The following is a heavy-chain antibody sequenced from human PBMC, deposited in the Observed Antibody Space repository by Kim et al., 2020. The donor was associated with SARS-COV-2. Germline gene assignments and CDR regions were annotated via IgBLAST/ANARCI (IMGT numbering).Heavy chain of an antibody. V-gene: IGHV3-13*01. J-gene: IGHJ6*01. Sequence: GGSLRLSCAASGFTFNNYDMHWVRQATGKSLEWVSAIGTAGDTYYAGSVKGRFTISRENAKNSLYLQMNTLRSGDTAVYYCARGGSAAGHSYYYGMDVWG. CDR2: IGTAGDT. CDR3: ARGGSAAGHSYYYGMDV. D-gene: IGHD6-13*01. CDR1: GFTFNNYD.